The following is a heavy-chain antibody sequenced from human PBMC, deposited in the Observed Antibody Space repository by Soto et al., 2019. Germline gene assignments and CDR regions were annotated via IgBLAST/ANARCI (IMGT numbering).Heavy chain of an antibody. D-gene: IGHD3-22*01. Sequence: PSETLSLTCAVYGGSFSGYYWNWIRQPPGKGLEWIGEIDHSGYTNYNPSLKSRVTISVDRSKNQFSLKLTSANAADTAVYYCARGRTVRNYADDSSDYFYFFDYWGQGTQVTVSS. CDR3: ARGRTVRNYADDSSDYFYFFDY. CDR1: GGSFSGYY. CDR2: IDHSGYT. V-gene: IGHV4-34*01. J-gene: IGHJ4*02.